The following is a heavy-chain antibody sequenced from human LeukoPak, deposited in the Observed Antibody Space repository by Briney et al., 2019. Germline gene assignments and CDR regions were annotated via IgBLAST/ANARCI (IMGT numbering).Heavy chain of an antibody. D-gene: IGHD3-3*01. Sequence: PGGSLRLSCAASGFTFSSYAMSWVRQAPGKGLEWVSAISGSGGSTYYADSVKGRFTISRDNSKNTLYLQMNSLRAEDTAVYYCAKDQEYYDFWSGFRGYYYGMDVWGQATTVTVSS. CDR1: GFTFSSYA. CDR2: ISGSGGST. V-gene: IGHV3-23*01. CDR3: AKDQEYYDFWSGFRGYYYGMDV. J-gene: IGHJ6*02.